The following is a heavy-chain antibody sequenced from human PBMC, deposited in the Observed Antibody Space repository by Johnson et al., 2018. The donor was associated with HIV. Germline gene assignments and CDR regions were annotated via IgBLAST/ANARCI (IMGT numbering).Heavy chain of an antibody. Sequence: EVQLVESGGGVVQPARSLRLSCAASGFTFSSYSMHWVRQAPGKRLEWVSGVDTAANTYYTGSVKGRFTIARENDKNSLYLQVKSLSAEDTALYYCARGSYDGDAFDVWGQGTMVTVSS. CDR3: ARGSYDGDAFDV. V-gene: IGHV3-13*01. J-gene: IGHJ3*01. D-gene: IGHD1-26*01. CDR2: VDTAANT. CDR1: GFTFSSYS.